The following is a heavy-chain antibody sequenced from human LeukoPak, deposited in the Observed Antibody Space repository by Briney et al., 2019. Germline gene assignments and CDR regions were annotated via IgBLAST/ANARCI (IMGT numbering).Heavy chain of an antibody. CDR3: ARQTASRYSYGFYYFDY. CDR1: GGSISSYY. Sequence: SETLSLTCTVSGGSISSYYWSWIRQPPGKGLEWIGYIYYSGSTNYNPSLKSRVTISVDTSKNQFSLKLSSVTAADTAVYYCARQTASRYSYGFYYFDYWGQGTLVTVSS. CDR2: IYYSGST. D-gene: IGHD5-18*01. J-gene: IGHJ4*02. V-gene: IGHV4-59*08.